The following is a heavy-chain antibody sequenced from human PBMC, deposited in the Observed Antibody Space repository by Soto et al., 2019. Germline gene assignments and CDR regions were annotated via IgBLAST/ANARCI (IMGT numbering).Heavy chain of an antibody. CDR2: MNYTVIT. Sequence: SETVSLTCSVSCDSINNYEYYWTWTRQAPGEGLELLGHMNYTVITSYNPSLESRISISLDTSRKQFSLKVNSLSAADKAVYYCARARSNSHDLFDSRGQGALATVS. D-gene: IGHD1-1*01. J-gene: IGHJ4*02. CDR1: CDSINNYEYY. V-gene: IGHV4-30-4*01. CDR3: ARARSNSHDLFDS.